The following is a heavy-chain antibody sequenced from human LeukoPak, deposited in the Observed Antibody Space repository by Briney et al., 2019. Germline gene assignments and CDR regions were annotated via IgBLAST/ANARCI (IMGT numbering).Heavy chain of an antibody. V-gene: IGHV4-34*01. D-gene: IGHD2-2*01. CDR3: ARRGTYCSSTSCRMTFDP. J-gene: IGHJ5*02. CDR2: INHSGST. CDR1: GGSFSGYY. Sequence: PSQTLSLTCAAYGGSFSGYYWSWIRQPPGKGLEWIGEINHSGSTNYNPSLKSRVTISVDTSKNQFSLKLSSVTAADTAVYYCARRGTYCSSTSCRMTFDPWGQGTLVTVSS.